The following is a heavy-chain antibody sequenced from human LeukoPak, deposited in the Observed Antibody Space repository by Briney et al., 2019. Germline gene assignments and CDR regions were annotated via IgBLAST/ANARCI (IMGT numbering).Heavy chain of an antibody. D-gene: IGHD3-22*01. V-gene: IGHV3-11*01. Sequence: GGSLRLSCAASGFTFSDYYMSWVRQAPGKGLQWILCITISGSPTYYADSVKGRFTISRDNAGNSLYLQMDNLRDEDTAMYYCVRGLHLSQSRGYPLFHQWGQGTLVTVSP. CDR1: GFTFSDYY. CDR3: VRGLHLSQSRGYPLFHQ. CDR2: ITISGSPT. J-gene: IGHJ1*01.